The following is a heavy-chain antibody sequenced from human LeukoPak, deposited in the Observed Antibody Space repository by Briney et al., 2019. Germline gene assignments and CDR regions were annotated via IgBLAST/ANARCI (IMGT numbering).Heavy chain of an antibody. CDR3: ATSRAYSYGPY. Sequence: PGGSLRLSCAASGFTFSSYAMSWVRQAAGKGLEWVANINQDGSVEQYVDSVKGRFTISRDNARNSLYLQMNSLRAEDTAVYYCATSRAYSYGPYWGQGTLVTVSS. CDR2: INQDGSVE. CDR1: GFTFSSYA. D-gene: IGHD5-18*01. J-gene: IGHJ4*02. V-gene: IGHV3-7*01.